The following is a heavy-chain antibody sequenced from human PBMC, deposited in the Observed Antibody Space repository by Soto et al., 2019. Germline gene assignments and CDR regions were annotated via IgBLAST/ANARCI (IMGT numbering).Heavy chain of an antibody. V-gene: IGHV5-51*01. D-gene: IGHD3-22*01. J-gene: IGHJ6*02. CDR3: ARHPRYDSSGYYSYYYYGMDV. CDR1: GYSFTSYW. CDR2: IYPGDSDT. Sequence: PGESLKISCKGSGYSFTSYWIGWVRQMPGKGLEWMGIIYPGDSDTRYSPSFQGQVTISADKSISTAYLQWSSLKASDTAMYYCARHPRYDSSGYYSYYYYGMDVWGQGTTVTSP.